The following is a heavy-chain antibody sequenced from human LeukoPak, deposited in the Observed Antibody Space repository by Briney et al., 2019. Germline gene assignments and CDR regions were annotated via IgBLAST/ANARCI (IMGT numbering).Heavy chain of an antibody. J-gene: IGHJ4*02. V-gene: IGHV1-69*04. CDR1: GGTFSSYT. CDR3: ARDLPRNGADY. CDR2: IIPILGIA. D-gene: IGHD3-10*01. Sequence: SVKVSCKASGGTFSSYTISWVGQAPGQGLEWMGRIIPILGIANYAQKFQGRVTITADKSTSTAYMELSSLRSEDTAVYYCARDLPRNGADYWGQGTLVTVSS.